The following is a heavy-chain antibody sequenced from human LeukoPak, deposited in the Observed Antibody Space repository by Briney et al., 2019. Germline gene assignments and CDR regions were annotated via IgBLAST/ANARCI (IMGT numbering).Heavy chain of an antibody. CDR2: IRSKANSYAT. CDR3: TRHGRYYYYSSGYDPHYYYYGMDV. J-gene: IGHJ6*02. V-gene: IGHV3-73*01. Sequence: PGGSLRLSCAASGFTFSGSAMHWVRQASGKGLEWVGRIRSKANSYATAYAASVKGRFTISRDDSKNTAYLQMNSLKTEDTAVYYCTRHGRYYYYSSGYDPHYYYYGMDVWGQGTTVTVSS. CDR1: GFTFSGSA. D-gene: IGHD3-22*01.